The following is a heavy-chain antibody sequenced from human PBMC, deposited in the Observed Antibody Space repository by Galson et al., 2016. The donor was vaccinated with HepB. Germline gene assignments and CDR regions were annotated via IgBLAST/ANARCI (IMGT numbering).Heavy chain of an antibody. CDR1: GFSLSSHA. V-gene: IGHV3-33*01. CDR3: ARATSGWSTYYLDF. Sequence: SLRLSCATSGFSLSSHAMHWVRQAPGRGLEWVAVIWYDGGNQFYADSVRDRFTTSRDMSKTTVFLQMTSLRVDDTAVYYCARATSGWSTYYLDFWGQGTLVSVSS. J-gene: IGHJ4*02. D-gene: IGHD6-13*01. CDR2: IWYDGGNQ.